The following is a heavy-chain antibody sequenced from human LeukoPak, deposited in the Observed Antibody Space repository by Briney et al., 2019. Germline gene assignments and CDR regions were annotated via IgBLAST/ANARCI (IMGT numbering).Heavy chain of an antibody. CDR2: IYSGGST. D-gene: IGHD3-10*01. CDR3: ARDHPIYRFGEFGDAFDI. V-gene: IGHV3-66*01. CDR1: GFTVSSNY. J-gene: IGHJ3*02. Sequence: PGGSLRLSCAASGFTVSSNYMSWVRQAPGKGLKWVSVIYSGGSTYYADSVKGRFTISGDNSKNTLYLQMNSLRAEDTAVYYCARDHPIYRFGEFGDAFDIWGQGTMVTVSS.